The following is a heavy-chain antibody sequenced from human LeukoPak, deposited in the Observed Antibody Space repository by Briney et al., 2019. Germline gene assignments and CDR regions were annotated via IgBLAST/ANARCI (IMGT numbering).Heavy chain of an antibody. Sequence: SETLSLTCAVYGGSFSGYYWSWIRQPPGKGLEWIGSIYYSGSTYYNPSLKSRVTISVDTSKNQFSLKLSSVTAADTAVYYCARTDYDILTGIFDYWGQGTLVTVSS. CDR3: ARTDYDILTGIFDY. D-gene: IGHD3-9*01. CDR2: IYYSGST. V-gene: IGHV4-34*01. CDR1: GGSFSGYY. J-gene: IGHJ4*02.